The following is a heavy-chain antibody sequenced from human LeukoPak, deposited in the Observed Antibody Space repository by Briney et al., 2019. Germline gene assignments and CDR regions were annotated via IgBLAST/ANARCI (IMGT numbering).Heavy chain of an antibody. CDR2: IWRSDHT. Sequence: SGTLSLTCAVSGGSISSSDWWSWVRQPPGRGLEWIGYIWRSDHTNYNPSLKSRVTISVDTPKNQFSLKLSSVTAADTAMYYCARGGDWVDYWSQGTLVTVSS. D-gene: IGHD3-10*01. V-gene: IGHV4-4*02. J-gene: IGHJ4*02. CDR3: ARGGDWVDY. CDR1: GGSISSSDW.